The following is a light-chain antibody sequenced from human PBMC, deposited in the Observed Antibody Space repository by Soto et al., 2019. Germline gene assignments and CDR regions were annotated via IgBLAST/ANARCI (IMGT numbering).Light chain of an antibody. CDR3: QQSYRTPRT. Sequence: DIQMTQSPSSLSASVGDRVTITCRASQSISNYLNWYQQKPGKAPKLLMYAASSLQSGVPSRFGGSGSGTDFTLTISSRPPEDFATYYCQQSYRTPRTFGQGTKVEIK. V-gene: IGKV1-39*01. CDR2: AAS. J-gene: IGKJ1*01. CDR1: QSISNY.